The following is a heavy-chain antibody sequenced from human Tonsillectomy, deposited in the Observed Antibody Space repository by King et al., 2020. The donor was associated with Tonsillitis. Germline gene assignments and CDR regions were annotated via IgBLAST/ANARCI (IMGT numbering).Heavy chain of an antibody. CDR3: AKNSDGGYTSSGWGGNWFDP. D-gene: IGHD6-13*01. CDR2: IRYDGSRK. V-gene: IGHV3-30*02. CDR1: GFTFSNYD. Sequence: VQLVQSGGGVVQPGGSMRLSCAASGFTFSNYDMHWVRQAPGKGLEWAAFIRYDGSRKYYADSVKGRFTLSRDNSKNTLSLQMNSLRPEDTAMYYCAKNSDGGYTSSGWGGNWFDPWGRGTLVTVSS. J-gene: IGHJ5*02.